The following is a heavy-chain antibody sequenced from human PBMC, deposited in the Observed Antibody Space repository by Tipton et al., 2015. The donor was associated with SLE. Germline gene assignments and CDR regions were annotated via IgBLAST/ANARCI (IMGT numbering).Heavy chain of an antibody. CDR3: ARERDPIVVVVAASAAFDI. CDR2: IKQDGSEK. CDR1: GFTFSSYW. D-gene: IGHD2-15*01. V-gene: IGHV3-7*01. Sequence: GSLRLSCAASGFTFSSYWMSWVRQAPGKGLEWVANIKQDGSEKYYVDSVKGRFTISRDNAKNSLYLQMNSLRAEDTAVYYCARERDPIVVVVAASAAFDIWGQGTMVTVSS. J-gene: IGHJ3*02.